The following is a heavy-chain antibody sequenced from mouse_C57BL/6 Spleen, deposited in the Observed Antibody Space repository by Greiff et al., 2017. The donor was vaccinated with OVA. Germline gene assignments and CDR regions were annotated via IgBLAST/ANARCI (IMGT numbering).Heavy chain of an antibody. CDR2: IYPGDGDT. Sequence: VKLVESGPELVKPGASVKLSCTASGYAFSSSWMNWVKQRPGKGLEWIGRIYPGDGDTNYPGTLTGKATLTADKSYSTAYLQLSSLTSEDSAVYFCARSGIYPGDYWGQGTTLTVSS. D-gene: IGHD3-1*01. CDR1: GYAFSSSW. J-gene: IGHJ2*01. V-gene: IGHV1-82*01. CDR3: ARSGIYPGDY.